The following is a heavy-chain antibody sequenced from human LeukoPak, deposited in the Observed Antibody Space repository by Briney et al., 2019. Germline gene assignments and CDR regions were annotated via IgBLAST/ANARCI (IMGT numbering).Heavy chain of an antibody. J-gene: IGHJ4*02. CDR1: GGSISSYY. CDR2: IHYSGST. CDR3: ARGKTRTSIAPLRSRLEYYFDY. D-gene: IGHD6-6*01. Sequence: PSETLSLTCTVSGGSISSYYWSWIRQPPGKRLEWIGYIHYSGSTNYNPSLRGRVTISLDMSKNQFSLKLSSVTAADTAVYYCARGKTRTSIAPLRSRLEYYFDYWGQGSLVTVSS. V-gene: IGHV4-59*12.